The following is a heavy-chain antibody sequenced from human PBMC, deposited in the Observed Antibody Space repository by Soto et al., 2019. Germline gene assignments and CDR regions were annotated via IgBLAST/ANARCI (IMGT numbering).Heavy chain of an antibody. CDR3: ARDPRDLKKAFDL. J-gene: IGHJ3*01. V-gene: IGHV4-61*01. Sequence: QVQLQESGPGLVKPSETLSLTCTVSGGSVSSGSYYWSWIRQPPGKGLEWIGYIYYSGSTNYNPSLKSRVTMSVDTSKDQFSLKITSMTAADTAVYYCARDPRDLKKAFDLWGQGTMVTVSS. CDR1: GGSVSSGSYY. CDR2: IYYSGST.